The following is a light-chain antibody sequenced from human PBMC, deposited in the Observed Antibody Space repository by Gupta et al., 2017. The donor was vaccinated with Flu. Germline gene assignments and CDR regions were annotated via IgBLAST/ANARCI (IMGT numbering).Light chain of an antibody. J-gene: IGLJ2*01. CDR2: EVT. CDR3: CSYAGSSTLV. V-gene: IGLV2-23*02. CDR1: SSDVGSYNL. Sequence: SFTISCTGTSSDVGSYNLVSWYQQHPANAPNLMIYEVTKRPAGVSDRFSGSKSGNTASLTISGLQAEDEADYYCCSYAGSSTLVFGGGTKLTVL.